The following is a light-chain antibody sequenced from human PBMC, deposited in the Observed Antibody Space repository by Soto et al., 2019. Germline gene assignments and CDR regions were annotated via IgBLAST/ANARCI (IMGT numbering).Light chain of an antibody. Sequence: DIVMTQSPDSLAVSLGERATINCKSSQTVLYSSNNKNYLAWYQQKPGQPPKLLIYWASTRESGVPDRFSGSGSETDFTLTISSLQAEDVAVYYCQQYYSTLVTFGQGTKVEIK. CDR3: QQYYSTLVT. CDR1: QTVLYSSNNKNY. J-gene: IGKJ1*01. V-gene: IGKV4-1*01. CDR2: WAS.